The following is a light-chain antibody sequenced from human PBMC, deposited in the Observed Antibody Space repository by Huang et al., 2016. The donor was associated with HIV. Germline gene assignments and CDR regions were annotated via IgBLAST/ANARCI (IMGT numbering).Light chain of an antibody. CDR2: GAS. Sequence: VMIQSPASLAVSLGERATINCKSSRNLFYTPKNNNYLAWYQQKPGQPPKLLVYGASTRESGVPDRFSGGGSGTDFTLTIRILQAEDVAVYYCQQYFTTPQTFGQGTRVEIK. CDR1: RNLFYTPKNNNY. V-gene: IGKV4-1*01. J-gene: IGKJ2*01. CDR3: QQYFTTPQT.